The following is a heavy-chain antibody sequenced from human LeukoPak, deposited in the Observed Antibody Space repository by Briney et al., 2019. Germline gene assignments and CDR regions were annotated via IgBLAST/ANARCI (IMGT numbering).Heavy chain of an antibody. CDR3: ARDRSSGYYYVGWFDP. CDR2: IYCSGST. V-gene: IGHV4-59*12. Sequence: SETLSLTCTVSGGSISSYYWSWIRQPPGKGLEWIGYIYCSGSTNYNPSLKSRVTISVDTSKNQFSLKLSSVTAADTAVYYCARDRSSGYYYVGWFDPWGQGTLVTVSS. D-gene: IGHD3-22*01. CDR1: GGSISSYY. J-gene: IGHJ5*02.